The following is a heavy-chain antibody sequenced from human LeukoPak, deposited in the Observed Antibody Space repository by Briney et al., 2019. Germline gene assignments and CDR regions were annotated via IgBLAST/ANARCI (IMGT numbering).Heavy chain of an antibody. J-gene: IGHJ4*02. Sequence: GGSLRLSCAASGFTFSSYWMSWVRQAPGKGLEWVANIKQDGSEKYYVDSVKGRFTISRDNAKNSLYLQMNSLRAEDTAVYYCVRDVMYSSSSGSFDYWGQGTLVTVSS. CDR1: GFTFSSYW. CDR3: VRDVMYSSSSGSFDY. CDR2: IKQDGSEK. V-gene: IGHV3-7*01. D-gene: IGHD6-6*01.